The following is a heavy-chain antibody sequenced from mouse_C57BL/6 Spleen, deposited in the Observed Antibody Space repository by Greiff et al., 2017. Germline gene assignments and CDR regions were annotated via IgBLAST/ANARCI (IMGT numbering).Heavy chain of an antibody. CDR1: GFTFSDYG. CDR2: ISSGSSTI. Sequence: EVMLVESGGGLVKPGGSLKLSCAASGFTFSDYGMHWVRQAPEKGLEWVAYISSGSSTIYYADTVKGRFTISRDNATNTLFLQMTSLRSEYTAMYYCSRPYGSTPFDYWGQGTTLTVSS. J-gene: IGHJ2*01. CDR3: SRPYGSTPFDY. D-gene: IGHD1-1*01. V-gene: IGHV5-17*01.